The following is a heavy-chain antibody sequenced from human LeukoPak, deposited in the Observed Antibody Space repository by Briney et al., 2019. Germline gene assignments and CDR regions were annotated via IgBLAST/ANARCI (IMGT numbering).Heavy chain of an antibody. CDR2: INPRGGTT. Sequence: ASVKVSCKASGYTFTSYFMYWVRQAPGQGLEWMGLINPRGGTTRYAQKFQGRVTMTRDTSTSTVYMELSRLRSDDTAVYYCARDRGLPRYYFDYWGQGTLVTVSS. D-gene: IGHD3-10*01. CDR3: ARDRGLPRYYFDY. CDR1: GYTFTSYF. J-gene: IGHJ4*02. V-gene: IGHV1-46*01.